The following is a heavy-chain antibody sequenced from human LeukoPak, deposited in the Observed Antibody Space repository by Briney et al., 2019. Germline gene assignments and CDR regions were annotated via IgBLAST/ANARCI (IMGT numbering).Heavy chain of an antibody. J-gene: IGHJ6*04. D-gene: IGHD3-10*01. Sequence: GGSLRLSCAASGFTFSSYGMHWVREAPGKGLEWVAVIWYDGSNKHYADSVKGRFTISRDNSKNTLYLQMNSLRAEDTAVYYCARVETEVLWFGELSYPYGMDVWGKGTTVTVSS. CDR2: IWYDGSNK. CDR3: ARVETEVLWFGELSYPYGMDV. V-gene: IGHV3-33*01. CDR1: GFTFSSYG.